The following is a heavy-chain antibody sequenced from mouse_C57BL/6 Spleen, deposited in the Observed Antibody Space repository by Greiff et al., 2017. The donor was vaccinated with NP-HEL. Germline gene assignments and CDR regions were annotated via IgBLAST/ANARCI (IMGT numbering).Heavy chain of an antibody. V-gene: IGHV14-4*01. D-gene: IGHD2-1*01. Sequence: EVKLVESGAELVRPGASVKLSCTASGFNIKDDYMHWVKQRPEQGLEWIGWIDPENGDTEYASKFQGKAPITADTSSNTAYLQLSSLTSEDTAVYYCTLYYGNYVGYWGKGTTLTVSS. CDR1: GFNIKDDY. CDR2: IDPENGDT. J-gene: IGHJ2*01. CDR3: TLYYGNYVGY.